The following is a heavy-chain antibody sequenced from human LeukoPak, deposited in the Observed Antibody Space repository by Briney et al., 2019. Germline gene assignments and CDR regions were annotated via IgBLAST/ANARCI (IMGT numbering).Heavy chain of an antibody. CDR3: ASFNVLLDAFDI. CDR1: GGSFSGYS. V-gene: IGHV4-59*08. J-gene: IGHJ3*02. D-gene: IGHD3-10*01. CDR2: IYYSGST. Sequence: ASETLSLTCAVYGGSFSGYSWTWIRQPPGKGLEWIGYIYYSGSTNYNPSLKSRVTISVDTSKNQFSLKLSSVTAADTAVYYCASFNVLLDAFDIWGQGTMVTVSS.